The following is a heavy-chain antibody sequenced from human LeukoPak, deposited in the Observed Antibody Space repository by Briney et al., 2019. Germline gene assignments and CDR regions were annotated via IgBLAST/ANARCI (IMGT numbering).Heavy chain of an antibody. D-gene: IGHD6-19*01. CDR1: GFTFSNYG. V-gene: IGHV3-30*02. Sequence: GGSLRLSCAASGFTFSNYGMHWVRQAPGKGLEWVAFIRYDGSNKYYADSVKGRFTISRDNSKNTLYLQMNSLRAEDTAVYYCAKPLGSGWYHYFDYWGQGTLVTVSS. CDR3: AKPLGSGWYHYFDY. CDR2: IRYDGSNK. J-gene: IGHJ4*02.